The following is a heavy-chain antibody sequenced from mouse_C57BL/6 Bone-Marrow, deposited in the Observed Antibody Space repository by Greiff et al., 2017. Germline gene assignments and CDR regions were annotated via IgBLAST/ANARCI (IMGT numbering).Heavy chain of an antibody. Sequence: EVQLQQSGAELVRPGASVKLSCTASGFNIKDDYMHWVKQRPEQGLEWIGWIDPENGDTEYASKFQGKATITADTSSNTAYLQLSSLTSEDTAVYYCTTSFMITTWKSCAYWGQGTLVTVSA. CDR1: GFNIKDDY. CDR3: TTSFMITTWKSCAY. CDR2: IDPENGDT. J-gene: IGHJ3*01. D-gene: IGHD2-4*01. V-gene: IGHV14-4*01.